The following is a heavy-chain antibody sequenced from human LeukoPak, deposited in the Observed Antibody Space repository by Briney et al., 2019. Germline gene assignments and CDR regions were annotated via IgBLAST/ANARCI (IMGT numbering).Heavy chain of an antibody. V-gene: IGHV3-53*01. J-gene: IGHJ4*02. CDR2: IYSGGST. CDR3: ARDSEYSSGWYSFDY. CDR1: GFTVSSNY. D-gene: IGHD6-19*01. Sequence: GGSLRLSCAASGFTVSSNYMSWVRQAPGKGLEGVSVIYSGGSTYYADSVKGRFTISRDNSKNTLYLQMNSLRAEDTAVYYCARDSEYSSGWYSFDYWGQGTLVTVSS.